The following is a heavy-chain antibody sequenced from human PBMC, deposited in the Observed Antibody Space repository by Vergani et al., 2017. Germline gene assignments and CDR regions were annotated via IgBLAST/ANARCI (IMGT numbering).Heavy chain of an antibody. CDR1: GYRLSDHY. J-gene: IGHJ6*03. V-gene: IGHV1-8*02. Sequence: QVQLVQSGAEVRKPGASVKVSCKASGYRLSDHYIHWVRQATGQGLEGMGWMNPNSGNTGYAPKFQGRVTMTRNTSISKAYMELTSLRSEDTAVYYWATEFDGSGNRPGAYYYYDMDVWGKGTTVTVSS. D-gene: IGHD3-22*01. CDR2: MNPNSGNT. CDR3: ATEFDGSGNRPGAYYYYDMDV.